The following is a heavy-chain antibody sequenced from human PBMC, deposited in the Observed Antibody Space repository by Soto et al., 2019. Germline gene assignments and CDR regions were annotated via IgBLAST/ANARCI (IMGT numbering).Heavy chain of an antibody. V-gene: IGHV4-34*01. CDR3: ARGLPPPAGITLIRGDTFEY. J-gene: IGHJ4*02. CDR2: INHSGST. D-gene: IGHD3-10*01. CDR1: GGSFSGYY. Sequence: SETLSLTCAVYGGSFSGYYWSWIRQPPGKGLEWIGEINHSGSTKYNPSLKSRVTISVDTSKNQFSLKLSSVTAADTAVYYCARGLPPPAGITLIRGDTFEYWGQGTLVTVSS.